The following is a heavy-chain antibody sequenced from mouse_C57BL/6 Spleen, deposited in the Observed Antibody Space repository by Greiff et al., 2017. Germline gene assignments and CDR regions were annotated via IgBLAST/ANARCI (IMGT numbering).Heavy chain of an antibody. CDR2: ISSGGSYT. D-gene: IGHD2-4*01. CDR1: GFTFSSYG. Sequence: EVKVVESGVDLVKPGGSLKLSCAASGFTFSSYGMSWVRQTPDKRLEWVATISSGGSYTYYPDSVKGRFTISRDNAKNTLYLQMSSLKSEDTAMYYCARHYDYDGYYFDYWGQGTTRTVSS. J-gene: IGHJ2*01. V-gene: IGHV5-6*01. CDR3: ARHYDYDGYYFDY.